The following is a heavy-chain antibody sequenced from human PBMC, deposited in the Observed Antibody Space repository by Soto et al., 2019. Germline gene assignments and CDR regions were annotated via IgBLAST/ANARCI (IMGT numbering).Heavy chain of an antibody. CDR3: ASRADYGDLSYYFDY. CDR2: IYYSGST. CDR1: GGSISSGGYY. Sequence: PSETLSLTCTVSGGSISSGGYYWSWIRQHPGKGLEWIGYIYYSGSTYYNPSLKSRVTISVDTSKNQFSLKLSSVTAADTAVYYCASRADYGDLSYYFDYWGQGTLVTVSS. J-gene: IGHJ4*02. D-gene: IGHD4-17*01. V-gene: IGHV4-31*02.